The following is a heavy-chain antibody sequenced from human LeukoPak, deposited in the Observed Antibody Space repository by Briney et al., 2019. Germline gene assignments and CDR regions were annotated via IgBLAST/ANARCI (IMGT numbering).Heavy chain of an antibody. CDR3: ARSGGWVPAAPRGY. CDR2: ISAYNGNT. J-gene: IGHJ4*02. CDR1: GYTFTSYG. D-gene: IGHD2-2*01. Sequence: VASVKVSCKASGYTFTSYGISWVRRAPGQGLEWMGWISAYNGNTNYAQKLQGRVTMTTDTSTSTAYMELRSLRSDDTAVYYCARSGGWVPAAPRGYWGQGTLVTVSS. V-gene: IGHV1-18*01.